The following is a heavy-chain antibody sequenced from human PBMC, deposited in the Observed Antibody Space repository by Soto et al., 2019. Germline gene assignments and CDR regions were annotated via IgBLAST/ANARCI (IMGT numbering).Heavy chain of an antibody. J-gene: IGHJ4*02. CDR1: GGFISSGGYY. CDR3: VRGVIH. CDR2: IDYRGST. D-gene: IGHD6-13*01. V-gene: IGHV4-31*03. Sequence: QVQLQESGPGLVKPSQTLSLTCTVSGGFISSGGYYWSWIRQHPGKGLEWIVYIDYRGSTDYSPSLKSRVTISLDTSKNQFSLKLSSVTAADTAVYFCVRGVIHWGLGTLVTVSS.